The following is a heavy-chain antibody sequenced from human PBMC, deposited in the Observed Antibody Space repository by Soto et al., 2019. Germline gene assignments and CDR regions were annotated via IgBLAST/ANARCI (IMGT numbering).Heavy chain of an antibody. CDR1: GFTFSDHY. J-gene: IGHJ4*02. D-gene: IGHD1-7*01. CDR3: ARGRAGTPSPSFDY. V-gene: IGHV3-72*01. Sequence: GGSLRLSCAASGFTFSDHYMDWVRQAPGKGLEWVGRIRNKANSHTTENAASVRGRFTISRDDSKNSLYLEMNSLKTEDTAVYYCARGRAGTPSPSFDYWGQGTLVTVSS. CDR2: IRNKANSHTT.